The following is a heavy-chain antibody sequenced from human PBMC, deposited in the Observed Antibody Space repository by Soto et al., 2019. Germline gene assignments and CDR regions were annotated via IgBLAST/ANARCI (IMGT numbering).Heavy chain of an antibody. J-gene: IGHJ2*01. CDR1: GFTVSSNY. V-gene: IGHV3-53*04. D-gene: IGHD5-18*01. CDR3: ASGYSYGRWYFDL. CDR2: IYSGGST. Sequence: EVQLVESGGGLVQPGGSLRLSCAASGFTVSSNYMSWVRQAPGKGLEWVSVIYSGGSTYYADSVKGRFTISRHNSKNTLYLQMNSLRAEDSAVYYCASGYSYGRWYFDLWGRGTLVTVSS.